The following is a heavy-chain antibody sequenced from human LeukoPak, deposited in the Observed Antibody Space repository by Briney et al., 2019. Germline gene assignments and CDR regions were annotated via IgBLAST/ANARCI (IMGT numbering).Heavy chain of an antibody. V-gene: IGHV4-59*01. CDR1: GGSISSYY. Sequence: SETLSLTCTVSGGSISSYYWSWIRQPPGKGLQWIGYIYYSGSTNYNPSLKSRVTISVDTSKNQFSLKLSSVTAADTAVFYCARVRGYSYGSDAFDIWGQGTMVTVSS. D-gene: IGHD5-18*01. CDR2: IYYSGST. CDR3: ARVRGYSYGSDAFDI. J-gene: IGHJ3*02.